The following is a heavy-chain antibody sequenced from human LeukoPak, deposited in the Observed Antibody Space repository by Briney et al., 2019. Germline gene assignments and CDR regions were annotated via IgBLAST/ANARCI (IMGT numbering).Heavy chain of an antibody. D-gene: IGHD3-22*01. Sequence: HGESLKISCKGSGYSFTSYWIGWVRQMPGKGLEWMGIIYPRDSDTRYSPSFQGQVTISADKSISTAYLQWSSLKASDTAMYYCARRGYYYDSSGYYHDAFDIWGQGTMVTVSS. CDR3: ARRGYYYDSSGYYHDAFDI. CDR2: IYPRDSDT. J-gene: IGHJ3*02. V-gene: IGHV5-51*01. CDR1: GYSFTSYW.